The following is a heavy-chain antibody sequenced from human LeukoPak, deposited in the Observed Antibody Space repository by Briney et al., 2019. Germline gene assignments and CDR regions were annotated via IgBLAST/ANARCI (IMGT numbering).Heavy chain of an antibody. V-gene: IGHV3-33*01. D-gene: IGHD2/OR15-2a*01. Sequence: PGGSLRLSCAASGFTFSSYGMHWVRQAPGKGLEWVAVIWYDGSNKYYADSVKGRFTISRDNSENTLYLQMNSLRAEDTAVYYCARAYIVYAFDIWGQGTMVTVSS. CDR2: IWYDGSNK. CDR1: GFTFSSYG. J-gene: IGHJ3*02. CDR3: ARAYIVYAFDI.